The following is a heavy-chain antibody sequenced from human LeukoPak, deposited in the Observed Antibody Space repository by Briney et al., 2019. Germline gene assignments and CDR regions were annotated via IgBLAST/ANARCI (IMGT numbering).Heavy chain of an antibody. CDR2: INPNDGDT. CDR3: ARANFLYCSSSTCLFDY. Sequence: ASVKVSCRASGYTFTDYYMHWVRQAPGQGFEWLGWINPNDGDTNYAQKFQGRVTMTRDTSISTAHMEVSRLRSDDTAVYYCARANFLYCSSSTCLFDYWGQGTLVTVSS. V-gene: IGHV1-2*02. J-gene: IGHJ4*02. CDR1: GYTFTDYY. D-gene: IGHD2-2*01.